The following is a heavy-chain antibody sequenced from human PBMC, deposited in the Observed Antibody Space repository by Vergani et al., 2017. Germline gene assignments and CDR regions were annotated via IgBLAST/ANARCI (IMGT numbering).Heavy chain of an antibody. D-gene: IGHD3-10*01. Sequence: EVQLVESGGGIVKPGGSLRLSCVASGFSFRNAWMNWVRRTPGKGLEWVGRIKSTFDRGTTDYAAAVKGRFTISRDDSKNTLFLQMNGLKNEDIGVYYCTTDXRYCGDGSCYWLRDHHYYGMDVWGQGTTVTVSS. CDR1: GFSFRNAW. CDR2: IKSTFDRGTT. V-gene: IGHV3-15*07. J-gene: IGHJ6*02. CDR3: TTDXRYCGDGSCYWLRDHHYYGMDV.